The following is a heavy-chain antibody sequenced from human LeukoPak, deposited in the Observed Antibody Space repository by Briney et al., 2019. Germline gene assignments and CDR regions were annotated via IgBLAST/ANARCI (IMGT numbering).Heavy chain of an antibody. D-gene: IGHD3-22*01. V-gene: IGHV3-48*01. J-gene: IGHJ4*02. Sequence: PGGSLRLSCAASGFTFSSHSMNWVRQAPGKGLEWVSYISSSSSTIYYADSVKGRFTISRDNAKNSLYLQMNSLRAEDTAVCYCARGAYYYEDWGQGTLVTVSS. CDR1: GFTFSSHS. CDR3: ARGAYYYED. CDR2: ISSSSSTI.